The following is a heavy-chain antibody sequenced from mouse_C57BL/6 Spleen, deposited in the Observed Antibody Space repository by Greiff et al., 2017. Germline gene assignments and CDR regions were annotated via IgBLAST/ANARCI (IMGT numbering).Heavy chain of an antibody. CDR1: GYTFTSYW. CDR3: ARGEYSNGYYFDY. D-gene: IGHD2-5*01. Sequence: QVQLQQPGAELVKPGASVKMSCKASGYTFTSYWITWVKQRPGQGLEWIGDIYPGSGSTNYNEKFKSKATLTGDTSSSTAYMQLSSLTSEDSAVYYWARGEYSNGYYFDYWGQGTTLTVSS. V-gene: IGHV1-55*01. CDR2: IYPGSGST. J-gene: IGHJ2*01.